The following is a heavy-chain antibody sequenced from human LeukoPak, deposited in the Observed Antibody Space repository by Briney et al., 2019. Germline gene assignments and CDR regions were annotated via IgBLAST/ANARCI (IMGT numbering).Heavy chain of an antibody. Sequence: GGSLRLSCAASGFTFSSYAMHWVRQAPGKGLEWVAVISYDGSNKYYADSVKGRFTISRDNSKNTLYLQMNSLRAEDTAVYYCARQRGGHDAFDIWGQGTMVTVSS. CDR2: ISYDGSNK. CDR3: ARQRGGHDAFDI. J-gene: IGHJ3*02. V-gene: IGHV3-30-3*01. D-gene: IGHD3-16*01. CDR1: GFTFSSYA.